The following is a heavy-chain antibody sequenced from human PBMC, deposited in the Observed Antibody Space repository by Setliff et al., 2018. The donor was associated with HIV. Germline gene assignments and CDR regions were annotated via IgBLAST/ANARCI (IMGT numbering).Heavy chain of an antibody. CDR3: VREGGRITMVRGVPSGGLDV. V-gene: IGHV4-39*07. D-gene: IGHD3-10*01. J-gene: IGHJ6*02. CDR1: GGSISSSTYY. Sequence: SETLSLTCTVSGGSISSSTYYWGWIRQPPGKGLEWIGTIYSSGSTFYKASLKSRVIISLDTAKNQFSLKLRSVTAADTAVYYCVREGGRITMVRGVPSGGLDVWGQGTTVTVSS. CDR2: IYSSGST.